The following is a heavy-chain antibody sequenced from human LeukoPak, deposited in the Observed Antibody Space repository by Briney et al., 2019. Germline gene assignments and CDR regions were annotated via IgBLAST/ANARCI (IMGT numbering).Heavy chain of an antibody. J-gene: IGHJ3*02. CDR2: ISGSGGST. Sequence: GGSLRVSCAASGFTFSSYAMSWVRQAPGKGLEWVSAISGSGGSTYYADSVKGRFTISRDNSKNTLYLQMNSLRAEDTAVYYCAKDLGASEYYYDSSGYDIWGQGTMVTVSS. CDR1: GFTFSSYA. V-gene: IGHV3-23*01. D-gene: IGHD3-22*01. CDR3: AKDLGASEYYYDSSGYDI.